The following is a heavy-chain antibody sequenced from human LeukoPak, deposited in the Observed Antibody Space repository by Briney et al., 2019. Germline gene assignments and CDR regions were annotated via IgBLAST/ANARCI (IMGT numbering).Heavy chain of an antibody. CDR3: ATGVHGIAAAGDYCFDY. CDR2: MYYRGNT. V-gene: IGHV4-59*01. Sequence: SSETLSLTCTVSGGSISSYYWSWIRQPPGKGLEWIGYMYYRGNTNYDPSLKSRVTISIDTPNNQFSLKLSSVTAADTAVYYCATGVHGIAAAGDYCFDYWGQGTLVTVSS. D-gene: IGHD6-13*01. CDR1: GGSISSYY. J-gene: IGHJ4*02.